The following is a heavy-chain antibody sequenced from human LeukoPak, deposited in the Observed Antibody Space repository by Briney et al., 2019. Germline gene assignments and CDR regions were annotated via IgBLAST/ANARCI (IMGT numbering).Heavy chain of an antibody. D-gene: IGHD3-3*02. CDR3: ARHFPFYYYYGMDV. J-gene: IGHJ6*02. Sequence: SQTLSLTCTVSGGSISSGGYYWSWIRQHPGKGLEWIGYIYYSGSTYYNPSLKSRVTISVDTSKNQFSLKLSSVTAADTAVYYCARHFPFYYYYGMDVWGQGTTVTVSS. V-gene: IGHV4-31*03. CDR1: GGSISSGGYY. CDR2: IYYSGST.